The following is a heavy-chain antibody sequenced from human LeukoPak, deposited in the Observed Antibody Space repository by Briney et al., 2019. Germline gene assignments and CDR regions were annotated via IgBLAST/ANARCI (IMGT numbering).Heavy chain of an antibody. CDR3: AKKGARWLPPSAFDY. V-gene: IGHV3-23*01. CDR1: GFPFCSYA. Sequence: GALRLSCAASGFPFCSYAMSWVRPAPGEGVEWGSAISGSGGSTYYADSVKGRFTISRDNSKSTLYLQMNSLRAEDTAVYYCAKKGARWLPPSAFDYWGQGTLVTVSS. CDR2: ISGSGGST. J-gene: IGHJ4*02. D-gene: IGHD3-22*01.